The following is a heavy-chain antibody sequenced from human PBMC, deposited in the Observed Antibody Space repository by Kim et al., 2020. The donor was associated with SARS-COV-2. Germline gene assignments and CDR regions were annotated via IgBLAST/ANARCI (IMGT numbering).Heavy chain of an antibody. J-gene: IGHJ5*02. CDR2: IYYSGST. Sequence: SETLSLTCTVSGGSISGYYWSWIRQPPGKGLEWIGYIYYSGSTNYNPSLKSRVTISVDTSKNQLSLKLSSVTAADTAVYYCARDLGQWVRSSWPLGWFDP. CDR1: GGSISGYY. V-gene: IGHV4-59*01. D-gene: IGHD6-13*01. CDR3: ARDLGQWVRSSWPLGWFDP.